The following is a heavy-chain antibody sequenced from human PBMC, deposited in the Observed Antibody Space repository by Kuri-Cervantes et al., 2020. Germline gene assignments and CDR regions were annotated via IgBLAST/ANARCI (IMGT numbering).Heavy chain of an antibody. V-gene: IGHV3-7*01. Sequence: GGSLRLSCAASGFTFSSYWMSWVRQAPGKGLEWVANIKQDGSEKYYVDSVKGRFTISRDNSKNTLYLQMNSLRADDTAVYYCARGLYDFWSGYYGSHFDYWGQGTLVTVSS. CDR3: ARGLYDFWSGYYGSHFDY. CDR1: GFTFSSYW. CDR2: IKQDGSEK. J-gene: IGHJ4*02. D-gene: IGHD3-3*01.